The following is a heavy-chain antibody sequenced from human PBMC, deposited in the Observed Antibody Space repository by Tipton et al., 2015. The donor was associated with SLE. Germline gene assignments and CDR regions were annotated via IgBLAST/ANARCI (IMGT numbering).Heavy chain of an antibody. CDR3: ARQQLYSGRSILGNSDY. D-gene: IGHD3-3*01. J-gene: IGHJ4*02. V-gene: IGHV4-39*01. Sequence: TLSLTCTVSGGSISTSSYYWGWIRQPPGKGLDWMGSIHSRGTTYYNPSPKSRLTMSVDTSKNQFSLKVVSVGAPDTAVYYCARQQLYSGRSILGNSDYWGQGILVAVSS. CDR1: GGSISTSSYY. CDR2: IHSRGTT.